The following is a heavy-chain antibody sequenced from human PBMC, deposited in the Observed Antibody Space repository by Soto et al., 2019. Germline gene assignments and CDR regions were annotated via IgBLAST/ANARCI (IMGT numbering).Heavy chain of an antibody. CDR3: ARESGGATATLDYYYFYMDV. D-gene: IGHD5-12*01. Sequence: QVQLVQSGAEVKKPGASVTVSCKASGYTFSDYYLHWVRQAPGQGPEWMGRINPNSGDAKFAQKFQGRVTXXXXTSXXXXXXXXNWLXSDDTAVYYCARESGGATATLDYYYFYMDVWGKGTTVTVSS. V-gene: IGHV1-2*06. CDR2: INPNSGDA. J-gene: IGHJ6*03. CDR1: GYTFSDYY.